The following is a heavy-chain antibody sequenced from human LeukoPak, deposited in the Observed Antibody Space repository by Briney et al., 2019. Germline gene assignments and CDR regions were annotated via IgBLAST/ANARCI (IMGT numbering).Heavy chain of an antibody. CDR3: ARSPPYYDSSGYSLGAFDI. CDR1: GGTFSSYA. Sequence: ASVKVSCKASGGTFSSYAISWVRQAPGQGREWMGGIIPIFGTASYAQKFQGRVTITADESTSTAYMELSSLRSEDTAVYYCARSPPYYDSSGYSLGAFDIWGQGTMVTVSS. CDR2: IIPIFGTA. D-gene: IGHD3-22*01. V-gene: IGHV1-69*13. J-gene: IGHJ3*02.